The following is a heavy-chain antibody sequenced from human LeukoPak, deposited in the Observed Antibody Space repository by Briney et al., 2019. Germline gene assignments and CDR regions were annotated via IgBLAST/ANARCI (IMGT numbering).Heavy chain of an antibody. CDR3: GRNLGSGSDH. D-gene: IGHD3-10*01. CDR2: THYRGDI. J-gene: IGHJ4*02. V-gene: IGHV4-59*02. CDR1: GASVSSDY. Sequence: QTSETLSLTCSVSGASVSSDYWNWIRQSPGRGLEWIGYTHYRGDINYNPSLKSRLTMSVDASSNQVSLKLSSVTAADAAVYYCGRNLGSGSDHWGQGTLVIVSS.